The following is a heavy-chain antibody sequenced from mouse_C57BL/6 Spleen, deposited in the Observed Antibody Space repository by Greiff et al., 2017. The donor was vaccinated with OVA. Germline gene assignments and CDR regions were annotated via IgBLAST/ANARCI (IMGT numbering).Heavy chain of an antibody. Sequence: EVQLQESGPGLVKPSQSLSLTCSVTGYSITSGYYWNWIRQFPGNKLEWMGYISYDGSNNYNPSLKNRISITRDTSKNQFFLKLNSVTTEDTATYYGAREDYGSSEDYWGQGTSVTVSS. CDR3: AREDYGSSEDY. CDR1: GYSITSGYY. CDR2: ISYDGSN. D-gene: IGHD1-1*01. J-gene: IGHJ4*01. V-gene: IGHV3-6*01.